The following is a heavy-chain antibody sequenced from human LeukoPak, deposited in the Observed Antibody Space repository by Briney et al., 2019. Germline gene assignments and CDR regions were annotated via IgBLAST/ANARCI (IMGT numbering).Heavy chain of an antibody. CDR1: GGSISSYY. Sequence: SETLSLTCTVSGGSISSYYWSWIRQPPGKGLEWIGYIYYRGSTNYNPSLKGRVTISVDTSKNQVSPKLSSVTAADTAVYYCARGYDFWSGYPFDYWGQGTLVTVSS. D-gene: IGHD3-3*01. J-gene: IGHJ4*02. CDR3: ARGYDFWSGYPFDY. V-gene: IGHV4-59*12. CDR2: IYYRGST.